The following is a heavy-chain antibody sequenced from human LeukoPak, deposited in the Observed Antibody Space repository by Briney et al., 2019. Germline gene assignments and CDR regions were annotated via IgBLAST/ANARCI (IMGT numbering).Heavy chain of an antibody. CDR2: IYYSGST. D-gene: IGHD2-2*01. Sequence: SQTLSLTCTVSGGSISSGDYYWSWIRQPPGKGLEWIGYIYYSGSTYYNPSLESRVTISVDTSKNQFSLKLSSVTAADTAVYYCARVVVPAAYIYWGQGTLVTVSS. J-gene: IGHJ4*02. V-gene: IGHV4-30-4*08. CDR1: GGSISSGDYY. CDR3: ARVVVPAAYIY.